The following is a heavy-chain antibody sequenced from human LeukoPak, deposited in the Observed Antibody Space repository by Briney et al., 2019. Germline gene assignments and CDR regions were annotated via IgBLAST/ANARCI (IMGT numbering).Heavy chain of an antibody. J-gene: IGHJ4*02. D-gene: IGHD5-24*01. CDR1: GFTFSSYG. Sequence: PGRSLRLSCAASGFTFSSYGTHWVRQAPGKGLEWVAVISYDGSNKYYADSVKGRFTISRDNSKNTLYLQMNSLRAEDTAVYYCAKNRDGYNFLLDYWAREPWSPSPQ. CDR3: AKNRDGYNFLLDY. CDR2: ISYDGSNK. V-gene: IGHV3-30*18.